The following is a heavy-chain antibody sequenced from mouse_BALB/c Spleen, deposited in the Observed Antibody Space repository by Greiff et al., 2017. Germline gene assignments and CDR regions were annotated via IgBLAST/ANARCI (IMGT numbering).Heavy chain of an antibody. CDR2: ILPGSGST. V-gene: IGHV1-9*01. J-gene: IGHJ3*01. D-gene: IGHD2-1*01. CDR3: AREGYYGNSFAY. Sequence: VQVVESGAELMKPGASVKISCKATGYTFSSYWLAWVKQRPGHGLEWIGEILPGSGSTNYNEKFKGKATFTADTSSNTAFMQLSSLTSEDSAVYYCAREGYYGNSFAYWGQGTLVTVSA. CDR1: GYTFSSYW.